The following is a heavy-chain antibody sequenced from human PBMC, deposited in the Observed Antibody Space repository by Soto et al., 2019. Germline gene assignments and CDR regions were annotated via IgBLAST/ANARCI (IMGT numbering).Heavy chain of an antibody. Sequence: QITLKASGPTLVKPTQALTLTCTFSGFSLSTSGVGVGWIRQPPGKALEWLALIYWDDDKRYSPSLKSRLTITKDTSKNQVVLTMTNMEPVDTATYYCAHRLIIAAAGFNWFDHWGRGTLVIVS. CDR1: GFSLSTSGVG. CDR3: AHRLIIAAAGFNWFDH. CDR2: IYWDDDK. J-gene: IGHJ5*02. V-gene: IGHV2-5*02. D-gene: IGHD6-13*01.